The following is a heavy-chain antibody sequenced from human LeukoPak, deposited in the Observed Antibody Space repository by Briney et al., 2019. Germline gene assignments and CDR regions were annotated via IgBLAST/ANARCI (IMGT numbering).Heavy chain of an antibody. D-gene: IGHD3-10*02. V-gene: IGHV3-7*01. CDR1: GFTFSNYW. CDR2: VKQDGSEE. CDR3: ARHVQGANDY. Sequence: GGSLRLSCAASGFTFSNYWMSWVRQAPGKGLEWVANVKQDGSEEDYVDSVKDRFTISRDNAMNSLYLQMNGLRAEDTAVYFCARHVQGANDYWGQGILVTVSS. J-gene: IGHJ4*02.